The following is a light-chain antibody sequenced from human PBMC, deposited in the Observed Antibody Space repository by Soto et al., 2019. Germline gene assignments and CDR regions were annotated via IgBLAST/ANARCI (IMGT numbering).Light chain of an antibody. J-gene: IGKJ1*01. CDR1: QSVSSN. CDR3: QQYGISPRT. Sequence: EIVLTQSPGTLSLSPGERATLSCRASQSVSSNLAWYQQKPGQAPRLLIYGASTRATDIPDRFTGRGSGTDFTLTISRLEPEDFAVYYCQQYGISPRTFGQGTKVDIK. CDR2: GAS. V-gene: IGKV3-20*01.